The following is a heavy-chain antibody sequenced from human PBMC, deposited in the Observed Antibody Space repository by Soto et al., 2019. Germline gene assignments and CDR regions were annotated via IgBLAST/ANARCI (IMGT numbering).Heavy chain of an antibody. CDR2: ISSSSSYR. D-gene: IGHD3-3*01. CDR3: ARRGADFCSGYCDY. CDR1: GFTFSSYS. Sequence: EVQLVESGGGLVKPGGSLRLSCAASGFTFSSYSMNWVRQAPGKGLEWVSSISSSSSYRYYADSVKGRFTISRDNAKNALYLQMNSLSAEDTAVYYCARRGADFCSGYCDYWGQGTLVTVAS. V-gene: IGHV3-21*01. J-gene: IGHJ4*02.